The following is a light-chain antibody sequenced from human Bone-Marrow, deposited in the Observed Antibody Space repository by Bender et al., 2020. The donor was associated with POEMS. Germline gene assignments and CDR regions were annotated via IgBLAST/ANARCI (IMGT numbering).Light chain of an antibody. J-gene: IGLJ2*01. CDR2: DVN. CDR3: CSYAGSSTLV. CDR1: TDDVGGYDF. Sequence: QSALTQPASVFGPPGQSFTISCTGTTDDVGGYDFVSWYQQHPGKAPKLLISDVNHRPSGVSNRFSGSKSGYTASLTISGLQGEDEADYYCCSYAGSSTLVFGGGTKLTVL. V-gene: IGLV2-14*03.